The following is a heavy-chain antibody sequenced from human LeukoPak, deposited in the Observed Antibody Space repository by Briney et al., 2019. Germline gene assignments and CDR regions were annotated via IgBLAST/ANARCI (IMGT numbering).Heavy chain of an antibody. CDR3: ARDFHDYFP. J-gene: IGHJ5*02. CDR1: GFPFSSYS. CDR2: ISSSSSYI. Sequence: PGGALRLSCAASGFPFSSYSMKWVRQAPGEGLEWVSSISSSSSYIYYADSVKGRFTISRDNAKNSLYLQMNSLRAEDTAVYYCARDFHDYFPWGQGTLVTVSS. V-gene: IGHV3-21*01. D-gene: IGHD3-16*01.